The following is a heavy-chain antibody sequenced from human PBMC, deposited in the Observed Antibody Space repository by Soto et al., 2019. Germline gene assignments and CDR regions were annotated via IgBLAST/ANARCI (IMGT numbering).Heavy chain of an antibody. D-gene: IGHD3-9*01. Sequence: PSETLSLTGAVGGGAISRSNWCSWVRQPPGEGLEWIGEIYHSGSTNYNPSLKSRVTISVHKSKNQFSLNLSSLTAADTAVYYCARSITFDWLFFDNWAQGTLLTVSS. CDR1: GGAISRSNW. V-gene: IGHV4-4*02. CDR2: IYHSGST. J-gene: IGHJ4*02. CDR3: ARSITFDWLFFDN.